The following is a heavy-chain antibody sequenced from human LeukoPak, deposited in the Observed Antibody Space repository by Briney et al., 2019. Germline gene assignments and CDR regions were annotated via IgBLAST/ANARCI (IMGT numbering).Heavy chain of an antibody. CDR3: ASVTTAAGTGGFDY. J-gene: IGHJ4*02. D-gene: IGHD6-13*01. CDR2: IYTSGST. CDR1: GGSISSYY. Sequence: SETLSLTCTVSGGSISSYYWSWIRQPAGKGLEWIGRIYTSGSTNYNPSLKSRVTMSVDTSKNQFSLKLSSVTAADTAVYYCASVTTAAGTGGFDYWGQGTLVTVSS. V-gene: IGHV4-4*07.